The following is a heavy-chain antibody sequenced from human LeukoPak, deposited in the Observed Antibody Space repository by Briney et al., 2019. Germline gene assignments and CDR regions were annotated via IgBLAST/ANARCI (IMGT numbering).Heavy chain of an antibody. CDR3: ARGEGYYDSSGYRY. CDR1: GYTFTSYG. D-gene: IGHD3-22*01. J-gene: IGHJ4*02. Sequence: ASVTVSCKASGYTFTSYGISWVRQAPGQGLEWMGWISAYNGNTNYAQKLQGRVTMTTDTSTSTAYMELRSLRSDDTAVYYCARGEGYYDSSGYRYWGQGTLVTVSS. V-gene: IGHV1-18*01. CDR2: ISAYNGNT.